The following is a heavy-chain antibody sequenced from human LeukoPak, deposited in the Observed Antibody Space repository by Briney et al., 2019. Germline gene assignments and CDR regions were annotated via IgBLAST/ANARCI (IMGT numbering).Heavy chain of an antibody. CDR2: IRGSGGNT. Sequence: PGGSLRLSCAASGFTFSSYAMSWVRQAPGKGLEWVSDIRGSGGNTYYADSVKGRFTVSRHNSKNTLYLQMNSLRAEDTAVYYCAKDAPYCSSTSCYLVDWGQGTLVTVSS. CDR3: AKDAPYCSSTSCYLVD. CDR1: GFTFSSYA. J-gene: IGHJ4*02. V-gene: IGHV3-23*01. D-gene: IGHD2-2*01.